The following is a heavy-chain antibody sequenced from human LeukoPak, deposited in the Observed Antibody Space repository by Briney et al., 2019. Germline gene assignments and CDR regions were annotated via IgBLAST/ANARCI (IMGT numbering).Heavy chain of an antibody. CDR2: MNPNSGNT. Sequence: ASVKVSCKASGYTFTSYDINRVRQATGQGLEWMGWMNPNSGNTGYAQKFQGRVTMTRNTSISTAYMELSSLRSEDTAVYYCAREGGGSYYYYYMDVWGKGTTVTISS. CDR3: AREGGGSYYYYYMDV. D-gene: IGHD2-15*01. CDR1: GYTFTSYD. J-gene: IGHJ6*03. V-gene: IGHV1-8*01.